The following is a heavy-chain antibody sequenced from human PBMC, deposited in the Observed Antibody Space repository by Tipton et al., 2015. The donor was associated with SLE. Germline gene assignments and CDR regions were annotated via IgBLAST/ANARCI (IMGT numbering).Heavy chain of an antibody. V-gene: IGHV3-20*04. D-gene: IGHD4-23*01. CDR2: INWNGRST. Sequence: SLRLSCSASGFTFDDFGMSWVRQVPGKGLEWVSAINWNGRSTSYADSVKGRFTISRDNAKNSLYLQMNSLRADDTAFYYCARGGGNGGISGRMDVWGQGTTVTVSS. CDR1: GFTFDDFG. CDR3: ARGGGNGGISGRMDV. J-gene: IGHJ6*02.